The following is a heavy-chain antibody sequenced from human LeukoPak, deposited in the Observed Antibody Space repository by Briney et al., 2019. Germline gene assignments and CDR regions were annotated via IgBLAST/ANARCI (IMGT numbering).Heavy chain of an antibody. Sequence: SETLSLTCTVSGGSISSSSYYWSWIRQPAGKGLEWIGRIYTSGSTNCNPSLKSRVTMSVDTSKNQFSLKLSSVTAADTAVYYCARSDLVTPYYFDYWGQGTLVTVSS. CDR2: IYTSGST. CDR1: GGSISSSSYY. CDR3: ARSDLVTPYYFDY. D-gene: IGHD3-9*01. V-gene: IGHV4-61*02. J-gene: IGHJ4*02.